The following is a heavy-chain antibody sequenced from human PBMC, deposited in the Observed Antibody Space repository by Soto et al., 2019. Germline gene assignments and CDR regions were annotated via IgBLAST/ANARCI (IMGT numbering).Heavy chain of an antibody. CDR3: ARSSPHSGYYAPCDY. J-gene: IGHJ4*02. Sequence: SETLSLTCAVSGGSISSSNWWGWVRQPPGKGLEWIGEIFHSGSSNYNPSLKSRVTISVDKSKNQFSLKLTSVTAADTAVYYCARSSPHSGYYAPCDYWGQGTLVTVP. D-gene: IGHD3-22*01. V-gene: IGHV4-4*02. CDR2: IFHSGSS. CDR1: GGSISSSNW.